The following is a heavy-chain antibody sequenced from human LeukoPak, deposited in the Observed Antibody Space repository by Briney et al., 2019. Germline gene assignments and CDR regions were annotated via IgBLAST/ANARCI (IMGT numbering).Heavy chain of an antibody. D-gene: IGHD4-17*01. V-gene: IGHV1-69*05. J-gene: IGHJ4*02. Sequence: SVNVSCKASGGTFSSYAISWVRQAPGQGLEWMGGIIPIFGTANYAQKFQGRVTITTDESTSTAYMELSSLRSEDTAVYYCARGFGDYVLYYFDYWGQRTLVTVSS. CDR1: GGTFSSYA. CDR3: ARGFGDYVLYYFDY. CDR2: IIPIFGTA.